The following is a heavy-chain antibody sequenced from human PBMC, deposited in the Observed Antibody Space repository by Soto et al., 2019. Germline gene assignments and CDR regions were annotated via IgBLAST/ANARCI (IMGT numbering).Heavy chain of an antibody. CDR2: IWYDGSNK. CDR3: AREGIYCSGGSCYPHFDY. J-gene: IGHJ4*02. Sequence: QVQLVESGGGVVQPGRSLRLSCAASGFTFSSYGMHWVRQAPGKGLEWVAVIWYDGSNKYYADSVKGRFTISRDNSKNTLSLQMNGLRAEDTAVYYCAREGIYCSGGSCYPHFDYWGQGTLVTVSS. D-gene: IGHD2-15*01. CDR1: GFTFSSYG. V-gene: IGHV3-33*01.